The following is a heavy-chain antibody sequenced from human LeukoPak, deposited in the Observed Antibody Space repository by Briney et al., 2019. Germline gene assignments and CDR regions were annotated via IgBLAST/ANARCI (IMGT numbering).Heavy chain of an antibody. CDR3: ARALAGATTVDY. Sequence: GGSLRLSCAASGFNFSTYAMHWVRQAPGKGLEWVAVISYDGPNKFCADSVKGRFTISRDNSKNTLYLQMNSLRAEDTAVYYCARALAGATTVDYWGQGTLVTVSS. CDR1: GFNFSTYA. D-gene: IGHD1-26*01. V-gene: IGHV3-30*04. CDR2: ISYDGPNK. J-gene: IGHJ4*02.